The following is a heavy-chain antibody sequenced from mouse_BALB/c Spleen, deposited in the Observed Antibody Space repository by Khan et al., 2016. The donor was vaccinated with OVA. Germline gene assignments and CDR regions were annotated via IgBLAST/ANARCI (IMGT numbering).Heavy chain of an antibody. J-gene: IGHJ2*01. CDR1: GYTFTSGYS. CDR2: IPDSGST. CDR3: ARVSKIDD. V-gene: IGHV3-1*02. Sequence: EVKLHEPGPGLVKPGASVNLSCNATGYTFTSGYSWKWNRQFGGGNVGRVEIIPDSGSTNYNQSHKSRISITGDTSKNPYFLQLNSLTTEDAATYYTARVSKIDDWGEGTTLTVSS.